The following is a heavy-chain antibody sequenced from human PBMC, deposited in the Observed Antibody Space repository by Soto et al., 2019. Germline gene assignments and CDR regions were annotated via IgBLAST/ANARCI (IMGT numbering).Heavy chain of an antibody. Sequence: SETLSLTCAVYGGSFSCCCWSWIRQPPGKGLEWIGEINHSGSTNYNPSLKSRVTISVDTSKNQFSLKLSSVTAADTAVYYCARADYYGSGSSNWFDPWGQGTLVTVSS. CDR1: GGSFSCCC. D-gene: IGHD3-10*01. CDR3: ARADYYGSGSSNWFDP. V-gene: IGHV4-34*01. CDR2: INHSGST. J-gene: IGHJ5*02.